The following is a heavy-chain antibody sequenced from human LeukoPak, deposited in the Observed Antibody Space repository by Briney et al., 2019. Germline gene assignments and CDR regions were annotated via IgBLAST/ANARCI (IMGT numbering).Heavy chain of an antibody. D-gene: IGHD5-24*01. CDR1: GGSISGSSYY. CDR3: ARHRDGYSNQAFDY. CDR2: IYYSGST. V-gene: IGHV4-39*01. Sequence: SETLSLTCTVSGGSISGSSYYWGWIRQPPGKGLEWIGSIYYSGSTYYNPSLKSRVTISVDTSKNQFSLKLDSVTATDTAVYYCARHRDGYSNQAFDYWGQGTLVTVSS. J-gene: IGHJ4*02.